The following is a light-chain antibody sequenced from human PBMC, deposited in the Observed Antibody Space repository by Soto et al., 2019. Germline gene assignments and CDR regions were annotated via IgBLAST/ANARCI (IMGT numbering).Light chain of an antibody. V-gene: IGLV2-14*03. CDR1: SNDVGGYDY. Sequence: HSVLTQPASVSGSPGQSITISCTGTSNDVGGYDYVSWYQQHPGKAPKLMIYDVSNRPSGVSNRFSGSKSGNTASLTISGLQAEDEAEYYCSSYTSSITPNVFRTGTKLTVL. CDR3: SSYTSSITPNV. J-gene: IGLJ1*01. CDR2: DVS.